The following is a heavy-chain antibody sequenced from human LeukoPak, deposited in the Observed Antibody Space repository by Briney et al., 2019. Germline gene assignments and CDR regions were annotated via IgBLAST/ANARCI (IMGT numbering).Heavy chain of an antibody. CDR1: GGSISSGGYS. CDR2: IYHSGST. J-gene: IGHJ4*02. Sequence: SQTLSLTCAVSGGSISSGGYSWSWIRQPPGKGLEWIGYIYHSGSTYYNPSLKSRVTISVDRSKNQFSLKLSSATAADTAVYYCARRVVPAATFDYWGQGTLVTVSS. D-gene: IGHD2-2*01. V-gene: IGHV4-30-2*01. CDR3: ARRVVPAATFDY.